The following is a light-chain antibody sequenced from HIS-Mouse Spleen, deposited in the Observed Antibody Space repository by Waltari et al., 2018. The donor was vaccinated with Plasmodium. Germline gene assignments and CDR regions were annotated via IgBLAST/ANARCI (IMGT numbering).Light chain of an antibody. Sequence: EIVLTQSPGTLSLSPGERATLSCRASQSVSSSYLAWYQQKPGQAPRLLIYGASSRATGIPDRFSGSGSGTDFTLTISGLGPEDFAVYYCQQYGSSPYTFGQGTKLEIK. CDR1: QSVSSSY. CDR2: GAS. V-gene: IGKV3-20*01. CDR3: QQYGSSPYT. J-gene: IGKJ2*01.